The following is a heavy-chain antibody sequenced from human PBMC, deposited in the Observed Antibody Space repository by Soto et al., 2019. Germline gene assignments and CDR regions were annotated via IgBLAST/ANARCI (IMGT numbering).Heavy chain of an antibody. D-gene: IGHD2-2*01. CDR3: ARLIHCKTTSCYFDY. Sequence: SETLSLTCTVSGGSISSYYWSRIRQPPGKGLEWIGYIYYSGSTNYNPSLKSRVTISVDTSKNQFSLKLSSVTAADTAVFYCARLIHCKTTSCYFDYWGQGTLVTVSS. CDR1: GGSISSYY. V-gene: IGHV4-59*08. CDR2: IYYSGST. J-gene: IGHJ4*02.